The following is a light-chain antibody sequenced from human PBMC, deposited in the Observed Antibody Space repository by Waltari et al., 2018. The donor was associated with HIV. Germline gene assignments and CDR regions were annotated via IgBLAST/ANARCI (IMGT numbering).Light chain of an antibody. CDR2: GNT. Sequence: QSMLTQPPLVSVAPGQRVTISCPGSSSSFGAASYYYWYQRIPGTARQLNISGNTNRPSAVPDRLSASKSGTSASVTITLLQAGDGADYICQTYDVNLRASVVFGGGPGLTVL. V-gene: IGLV1-40*01. J-gene: IGLJ2*01. CDR1: SSSFGAASY. CDR3: QTYDVNLRASVV.